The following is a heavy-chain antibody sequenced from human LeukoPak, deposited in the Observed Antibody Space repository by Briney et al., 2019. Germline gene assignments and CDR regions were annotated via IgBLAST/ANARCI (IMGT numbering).Heavy chain of an antibody. J-gene: IGHJ4*02. CDR2: INPNSGGT. Sequence: ASVKVSCKASGYTFTGYYMHWVRQAPGQGLEWMGWINPNSGGTNYAQKFQGRVTMTRDTSISTAYMELSRLRSDDTAVYYCARDLIRITMVRGVIGYWGQGTLVTVSS. CDR1: GYTFTGYY. CDR3: ARDLIRITMVRGVIGY. D-gene: IGHD3-10*01. V-gene: IGHV1-2*02.